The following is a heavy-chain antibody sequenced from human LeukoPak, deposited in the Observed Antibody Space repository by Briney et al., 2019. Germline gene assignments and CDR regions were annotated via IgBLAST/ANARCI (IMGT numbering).Heavy chain of an antibody. J-gene: IGHJ4*02. Sequence: PSETLSLTCTVSGDSISSSTYYWGWIRQPPGKGLEWIGSIYYRGSTYYNPSLKSRVTISVDTSKNQFSLKLSSVTAADTAVYYCARRLSGYSSSWSFDYWGQGTLVTVSS. D-gene: IGHD6-13*01. CDR3: ARRLSGYSSSWSFDY. V-gene: IGHV4-39*01. CDR1: GDSISSSTYY. CDR2: IYYRGST.